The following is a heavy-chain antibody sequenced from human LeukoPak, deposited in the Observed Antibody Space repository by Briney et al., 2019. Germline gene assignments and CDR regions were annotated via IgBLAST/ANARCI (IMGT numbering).Heavy chain of an antibody. Sequence: PGGSLRLSCAASGFTFSSYSMNWVRQAPGKGLEWVSSISSSSSYIYYADSVKGRFTISRDNAKNSLYLQMNSLRAEDTAVYYCARDRRGFIYHDSNDYYYLDYWGQGTLVTVSS. CDR1: GFTFSSYS. D-gene: IGHD3-22*01. CDR3: ARDRRGFIYHDSNDYYYLDY. V-gene: IGHV3-21*01. J-gene: IGHJ4*02. CDR2: ISSSSSYI.